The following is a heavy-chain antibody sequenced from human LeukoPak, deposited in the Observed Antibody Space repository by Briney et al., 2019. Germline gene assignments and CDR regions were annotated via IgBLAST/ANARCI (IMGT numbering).Heavy chain of an antibody. V-gene: IGHV3-30-3*01. J-gene: IGHJ4*02. D-gene: IGHD2/OR15-2a*01. CDR2: ISYDGGNK. CDR3: ARDFFSLDY. CDR1: GFTFSTYT. Sequence: PGGPLRLSCAASGFTFSTYTMHWVRQAPGKGLEWVAVISYDGGNKYYPDSVEGRFTISRDNSKNTLFLQMNTLRDEDTAVYYCARDFFSLDYWGQGTLVTVSS.